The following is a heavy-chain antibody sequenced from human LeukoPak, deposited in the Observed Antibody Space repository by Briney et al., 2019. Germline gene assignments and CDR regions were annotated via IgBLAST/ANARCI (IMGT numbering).Heavy chain of an antibody. J-gene: IGHJ4*02. CDR3: AGYSSSWYDY. Sequence: SETLSLTRTVSGGSISSSSYYWGWIRQPPGKGLEWIGSIYYSGSTYYNPSLKSRVTISVDTSKNQFSLKLSSVTAADTAVYYCAGYSSSWYDYWGQGTLVTVSS. D-gene: IGHD6-13*01. CDR1: GGSISSSSYY. CDR2: IYYSGST. V-gene: IGHV4-39*01.